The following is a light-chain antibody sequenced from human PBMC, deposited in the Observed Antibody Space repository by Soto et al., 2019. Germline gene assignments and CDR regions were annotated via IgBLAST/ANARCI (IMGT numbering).Light chain of an antibody. CDR2: GAS. Sequence: EFVMTQSPATLSLSPGDRATLSCRASQTVRSNLAWYQQKSGQAPRVLIHGASTRATGVPDRFSGSGSGTDFTLTISSLQSEDFAVYYCQQYNDWPRTFGQGTKVDIK. V-gene: IGKV3-15*01. CDR1: QTVRSN. J-gene: IGKJ1*01. CDR3: QQYNDWPRT.